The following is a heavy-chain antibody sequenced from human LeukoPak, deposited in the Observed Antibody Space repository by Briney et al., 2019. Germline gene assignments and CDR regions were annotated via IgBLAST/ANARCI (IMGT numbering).Heavy chain of an antibody. CDR3: ARVGALAGLYYFDY. J-gene: IGHJ4*02. CDR2: IYYSGST. CDR1: GGSISTSRFY. V-gene: IGHV4-39*07. D-gene: IGHD6-19*01. Sequence: SETLSLTCTVSGGSISTSRFYWGWIRQPPGKGLEWIGSIYYSGSTYYNPSLKSRVTISVDTSKNQFSLKLTSVTAADTAVYYCARVGALAGLYYFDYWGQGTLVTVSS.